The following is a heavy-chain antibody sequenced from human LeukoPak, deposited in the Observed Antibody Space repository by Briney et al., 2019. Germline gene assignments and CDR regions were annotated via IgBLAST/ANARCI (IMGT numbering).Heavy chain of an antibody. CDR1: GDSVSRSDSY. CDR3: ARWTYDSSGYLFDY. D-gene: IGHD3-22*01. CDR2: IYYSGRT. J-gene: IGHJ4*02. V-gene: IGHV4-39*01. Sequence: PSETLSLTCSVSGDSVSRSDSYWDWIRQPPGKGLQWIGTIYYSGRTYYSPSLKSRVTMSVDTSNNQFSLNLRSVTAADTAVYYCARWTYDSSGYLFDYWGQGTLVTVSS.